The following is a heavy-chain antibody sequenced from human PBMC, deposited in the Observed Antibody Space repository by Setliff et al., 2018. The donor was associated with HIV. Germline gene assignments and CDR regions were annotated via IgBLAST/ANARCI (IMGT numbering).Heavy chain of an antibody. V-gene: IGHV5-51*01. CDR2: IYPDDSDT. Sequence: GESLKISCKGSRYSFASYWIGWVRQMPGKGLEWMGVIYPDDSDTRYSPSFQAQVTISVDKSITTAYLQWSSLKASDTAMYYCAKLTTMIRGVIGRAFDIWGQGTMVTVS. D-gene: IGHD3-10*01. J-gene: IGHJ3*02. CDR1: RYSFASYW. CDR3: AKLTTMIRGVIGRAFDI.